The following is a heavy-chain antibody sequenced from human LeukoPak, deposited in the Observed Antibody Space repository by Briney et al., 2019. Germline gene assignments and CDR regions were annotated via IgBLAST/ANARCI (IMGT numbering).Heavy chain of an antibody. J-gene: IGHJ3*02. CDR2: IYSGGST. D-gene: IGHD3-22*01. V-gene: IGHV3-53*01. CDR1: GFTLSDYY. Sequence: GGSLRLSCAPSGFTLSDYYMSWIRHAQGKGLGWVSIIYSGGSTFYADSVRGRLPIPRDNSRNTLYLQMNRLRAEDTAVYYCASEYKCDSSGANAFDIWGQGTMVTVSS. CDR3: ASEYKCDSSGANAFDI.